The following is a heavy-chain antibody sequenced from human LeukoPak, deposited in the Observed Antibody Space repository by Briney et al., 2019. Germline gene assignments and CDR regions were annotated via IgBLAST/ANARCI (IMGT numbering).Heavy chain of an antibody. J-gene: IGHJ6*02. CDR1: GYTFTSYG. CDR2: ISAYNGNT. V-gene: IGHV1-18*01. CDR3: ARGKAVMGATYYYYGMDV. D-gene: IGHD1-26*01. Sequence: GASVKVSCKASGYTFTSYGISWVRQAPGQGLEWMGWISAYNGNTNYAQKLQGRVTMTTDTSTSTAYMELRSLRPEDTAVYYCARGKAVMGATYYYYGMDVWGQGTTVTVSS.